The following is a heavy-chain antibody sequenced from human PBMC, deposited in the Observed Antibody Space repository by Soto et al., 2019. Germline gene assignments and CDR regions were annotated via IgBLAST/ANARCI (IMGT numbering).Heavy chain of an antibody. J-gene: IGHJ3*02. D-gene: IGHD2-15*01. Sequence: QVQLQESGPGLVKPSGTLSLTCAVSSGSISSSNWWSWVRQPPGKGLEWIGEIYHSGSTNYNPSLKRRVTISLDKSKNQFSLKLSSVTAADTAVYYCARFTVVVVPATPSHAFDIWGQGTMVTVSS. CDR2: IYHSGST. V-gene: IGHV4-4*02. CDR3: ARFTVVVVPATPSHAFDI. CDR1: SGSISSSNW.